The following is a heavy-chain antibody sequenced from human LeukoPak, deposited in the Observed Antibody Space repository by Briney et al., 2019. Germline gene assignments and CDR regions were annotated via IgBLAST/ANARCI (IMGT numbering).Heavy chain of an antibody. CDR1: GFTLSTNA. D-gene: IGHD1-26*01. V-gene: IGHV3-23*01. Sequence: GGSLRLFCLTSGFTLSTNAMSWVRQAPGKGLEWISGISGSGASTYYADSVKGRFTISRDDSRNTLYPQMNSLRGDDTAVYYCAKDVGKWESLHFFDYWGQGTLVTVSS. CDR3: AKDVGKWESLHFFDY. CDR2: ISGSGAST. J-gene: IGHJ4*02.